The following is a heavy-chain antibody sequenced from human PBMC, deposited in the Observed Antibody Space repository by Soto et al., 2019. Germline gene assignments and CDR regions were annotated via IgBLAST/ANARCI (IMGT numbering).Heavy chain of an antibody. CDR2: IIPIFGTA. J-gene: IGHJ4*02. CDR1: GGTFSSYA. V-gene: IGHV1-69*01. Sequence: QVQLVQSGAVVKKPGSSVKVSCKASGGTFSSYAISWVRQAPGQGLEWMGGIIPIFGTANYAQKFQGRVTITADESTSTAYMELSSLRSEDAAVYYCARVGGLAYCGGDCYYDSWGQGTLVTASS. D-gene: IGHD2-21*02. CDR3: ARVGGLAYCGGDCYYDS.